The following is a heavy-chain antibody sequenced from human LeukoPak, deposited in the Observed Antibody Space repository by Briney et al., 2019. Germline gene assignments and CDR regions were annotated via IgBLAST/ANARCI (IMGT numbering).Heavy chain of an antibody. CDR2: ISYDGSNK. CDR1: GFTFSSYG. J-gene: IGHJ3*02. V-gene: IGHV3-30*04. D-gene: IGHD3-3*01. CDR3: ARVHWRDAFDI. Sequence: GGSLRLSCAASGFTFSSYGMHWVRQAPGKGLEWVTFISYDGSNKNYADSVKGRFTISRDNSKNTLYLQMNSLRAEDTAVYYCARVHWRDAFDIWGQGTMVTVSS.